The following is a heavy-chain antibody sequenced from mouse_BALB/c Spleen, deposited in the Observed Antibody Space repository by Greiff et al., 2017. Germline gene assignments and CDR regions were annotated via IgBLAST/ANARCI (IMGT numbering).Heavy chain of an antibody. J-gene: IGHJ2*01. CDR1: GFNIKDYY. Sequence: EVQLQQSGAELVRSGASVKLSCTASGFNIKDYYMHWVKQRPEQGLEWIGWIDPENGDTEYAPKFQGKATMTSDTSSNTAYLQLSSLTSEDTAVYYCNALYDAGRFDYWGQGTTLTVSS. V-gene: IGHV14-4*02. CDR3: NALYDAGRFDY. D-gene: IGHD2-14*01. CDR2: IDPENGDT.